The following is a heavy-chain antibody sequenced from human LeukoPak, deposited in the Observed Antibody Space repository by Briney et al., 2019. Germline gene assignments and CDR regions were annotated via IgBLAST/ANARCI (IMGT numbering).Heavy chain of an antibody. V-gene: IGHV4-4*07. CDR3: AKEDIVVVTKYIHYGMDV. CDR1: GGSVRNYY. D-gene: IGHD2-15*01. J-gene: IGHJ6*02. CDR2: IYTNGTT. Sequence: PLETLSLTCIVSGGSVRNYYWTWIRQPAGKGLQWIGRIYTNGTTNYSPSLKSRVTMSVDMSKNQFSLKLTSVTAADTAVYYCAKEDIVVVTKYIHYGMDVWGQGTTVTVSS.